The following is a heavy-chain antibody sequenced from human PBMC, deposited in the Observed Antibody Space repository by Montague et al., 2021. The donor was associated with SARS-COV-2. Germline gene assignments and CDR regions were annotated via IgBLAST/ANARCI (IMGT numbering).Heavy chain of an antibody. CDR1: GGSFSGYY. D-gene: IGHD5-18*01. J-gene: IGHJ4*02. CDR2: INHSGST. CDR3: ARGGGYSYGALDY. V-gene: IGHV4-34*01. Sequence: SETLSLTCVVYGGSFSGYYWSWIRQPPGKGLEWIGEINHSGSTNYNPSLKSRVTMSVDTSKKQFSLRLNSVTAADTAVYYRARGGGYSYGALDYWGQGTLVTVSS.